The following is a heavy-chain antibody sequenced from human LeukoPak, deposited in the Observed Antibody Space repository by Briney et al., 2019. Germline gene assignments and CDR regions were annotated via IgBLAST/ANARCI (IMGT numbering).Heavy chain of an antibody. J-gene: IGHJ4*02. CDR2: IIPIFGTS. D-gene: IGHD3-22*01. Sequence: ASVKVSCKASGGTHSSYAISWVRQAPGQGLEWMGRIIPIFGTSIYAQRFQGRLTITTDESTTTAYMELRSLRSEDTAVYYCARGDYFGSSAYFGMIFDYWGQGTLVTVSS. V-gene: IGHV1-69*05. CDR3: ARGDYFGSSAYFGMIFDY. CDR1: GGTHSSYA.